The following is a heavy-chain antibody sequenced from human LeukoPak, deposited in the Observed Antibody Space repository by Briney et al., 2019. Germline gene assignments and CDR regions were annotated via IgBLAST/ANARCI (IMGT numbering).Heavy chain of an antibody. CDR1: GGSFSGYY. J-gene: IGHJ4*02. V-gene: IGHV4-34*01. Sequence: SETLSLTCAVYGGSFSGYYWSWIRQPPGKGLEWIGEINHSGSTNYNPSLKSRVTISVDTSKNQFSLKLSSVTAADTAVYYCAAYDFWRGFDYWGQGTLVTVSS. CDR3: AAYDFWRGFDY. CDR2: INHSGST. D-gene: IGHD3-3*01.